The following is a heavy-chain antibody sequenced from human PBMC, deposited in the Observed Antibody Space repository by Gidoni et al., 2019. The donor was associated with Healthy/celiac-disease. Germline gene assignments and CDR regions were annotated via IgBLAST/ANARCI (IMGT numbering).Heavy chain of an antibody. Sequence: EVQLVASGGGLVQPGGSLRLSCAASGLPFSSYRLNWVRQAPGKGLGWVPYISSSSSNIYDADAVKGRFNISRENAKNSLYLQMNSLRAEDTAVYYCARDRGCSGGSCYFYYFDYWGQGTLVTVSS. CDR2: ISSSSSNI. CDR1: GLPFSSYR. D-gene: IGHD2-15*01. CDR3: ARDRGCSGGSCYFYYFDY. V-gene: IGHV3-48*01. J-gene: IGHJ4*02.